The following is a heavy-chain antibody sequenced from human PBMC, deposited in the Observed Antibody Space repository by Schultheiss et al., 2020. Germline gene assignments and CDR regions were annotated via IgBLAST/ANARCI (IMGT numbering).Heavy chain of an antibody. Sequence: GGSLRLSCAASGFTFSSYWMHWVRQAPGKGLEWVSGISWNSGSIGYADSVKGRFTISRENAKNSLYLQMNSLRAEDTAVYYCARDVEAGYGDYVNAFDIWGQGTMVTVSS. V-gene: IGHV3-74*01. CDR1: GFTFSSYW. CDR3: ARDVEAGYGDYVNAFDI. D-gene: IGHD4-17*01. J-gene: IGHJ3*02. CDR2: ISWNSGSI.